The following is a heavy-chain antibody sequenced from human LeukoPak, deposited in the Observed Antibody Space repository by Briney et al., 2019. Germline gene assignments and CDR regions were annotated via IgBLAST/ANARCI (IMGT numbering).Heavy chain of an antibody. CDR2: IYYSGST. D-gene: IGHD1-26*01. J-gene: IGHJ5*02. CDR1: GGSISLSNYY. Sequence: SETLSLTCTVSGGSISLSNYYWGWIRQPPGKGLEWIASIYYSGSTYYNPSLKSRVTISVDTSKNQLSLKLSSLTAADTAVYYCARHEYSGSYYGLSWFDPWGQGTLVTVSS. CDR3: ARHEYSGSYYGLSWFDP. V-gene: IGHV4-39*01.